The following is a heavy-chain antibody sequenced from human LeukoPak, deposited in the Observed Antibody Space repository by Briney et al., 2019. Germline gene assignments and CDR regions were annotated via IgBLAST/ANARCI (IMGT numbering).Heavy chain of an antibody. J-gene: IGHJ4*02. CDR2: INPNSGGT. Sequence: GASVKVSCKASGYTFTGYYMHWVRQAPGQGLEWMGRINPNSGGTNYAQKFQGRVTMTRDTSISTAYMELSRLRSDDTAVYYCARDFPYYDGSGRRGDDFDYWGQGTLVTVSS. V-gene: IGHV1-2*06. CDR3: ARDFPYYDGSGRRGDDFDY. D-gene: IGHD3-10*01. CDR1: GYTFTGYY.